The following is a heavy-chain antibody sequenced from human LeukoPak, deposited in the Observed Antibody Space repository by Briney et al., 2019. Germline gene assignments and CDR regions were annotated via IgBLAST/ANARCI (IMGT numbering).Heavy chain of an antibody. V-gene: IGHV3-7*03. Sequence: GGSLRLSCVASGYTFSPYWMSWVRQTPGKGLEWVASISDGGSATYYVDSVRGRFTISRDDAKNSLFLQMNSLRADDTAAYYCTRENYVPDSWGQGTLVTVSS. D-gene: IGHD3-10*02. CDR2: ISDGGSAT. CDR1: GYTFSPYW. J-gene: IGHJ4*02. CDR3: TRENYVPDS.